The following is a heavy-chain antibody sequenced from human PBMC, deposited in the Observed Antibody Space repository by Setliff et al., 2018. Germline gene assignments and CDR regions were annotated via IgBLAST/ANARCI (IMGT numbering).Heavy chain of an antibody. CDR1: GYTFTTYA. CDR3: ARASRFGTVKWRGDYYMDV. Sequence: ASVKVSCKASGYTFTTYAMGWMRQAPGQRLEWMGWINTNTGNPSYAQGFTGRFVVSLDTSVSTAYLQISSLKPEDTAVYYCARASRFGTVKWRGDYYMDVWGKGTTVTVSS. V-gene: IGHV7-4-1*02. CDR2: INTNTGNP. D-gene: IGHD3-10*01. J-gene: IGHJ6*03.